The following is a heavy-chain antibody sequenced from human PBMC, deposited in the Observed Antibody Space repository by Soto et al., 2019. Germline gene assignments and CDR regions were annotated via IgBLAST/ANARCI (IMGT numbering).Heavy chain of an antibody. CDR2: IIPFFGTS. V-gene: IGHV1-69*01. CDR3: ARVGHITNYGMAV. D-gene: IGHD1-26*01. J-gene: IGHJ6*02. CDR1: GGTFSSYP. Sequence: QVQLVQSGAEVKKPGSSVKVSCEASGGTFSSYPINWVRQAPGQGLEWMGGIIPFFGTSNYAQKFQGRVTITADDSTITAYMELRILRSEDTAVYYCARVGHITNYGMAVWGQGTTVTVSS.